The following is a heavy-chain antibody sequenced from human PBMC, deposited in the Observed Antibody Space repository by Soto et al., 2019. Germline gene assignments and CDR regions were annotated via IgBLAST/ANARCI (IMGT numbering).Heavy chain of an antibody. D-gene: IGHD4-17*01. J-gene: IGHJ2*01. CDR3: AKTYGDCYWYFDL. V-gene: IGHV1-18*01. CDR1: GYTFTSYG. Sequence: QGQLVQSGNEVKRPGASVKVSCKASGYTFTSYGISWVRQAPGQGLEWLGWSSVYNGATNYADKLQGRVTVTIDPSANTAYMELMNLRSDDTAVYFCAKTYGDCYWYFDLWGRGTLVTVSS. CDR2: SSVYNGAT.